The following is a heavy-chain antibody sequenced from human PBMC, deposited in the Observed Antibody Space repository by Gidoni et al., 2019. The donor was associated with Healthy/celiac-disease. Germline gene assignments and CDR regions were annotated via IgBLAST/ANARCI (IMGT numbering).Heavy chain of an antibody. CDR3: ARRWELEGIDY. V-gene: IGHV4-39*01. J-gene: IGHJ4*02. CDR1: GGSISSSSYY. CDR2: IDYSGST. Sequence: QLQLQESGPGLVKPSETLSLTCTVAGGSISSSSYYWGWIRQPAGKGREWIGSIDYSGSTYYNPSLKSRVTIALDTSKNQFSLKLSSVTAADTAVYYCARRWELEGIDYWGQGTLVTVSS. D-gene: IGHD1-26*01.